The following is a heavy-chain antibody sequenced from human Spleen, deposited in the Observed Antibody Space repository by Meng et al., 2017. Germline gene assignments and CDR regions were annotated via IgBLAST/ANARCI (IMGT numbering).Heavy chain of an antibody. D-gene: IGHD1-1*01. J-gene: IGHJ4*02. Sequence: QLLSAGAEVKKLGSPWKVSGKASGGTFKSYALSWVRKAPGQGLEWMGGIIPIFSKADYAQKFQGRVTITADESTSTAYMELSSLRPDDTAVYYCLRDALDAPVSTTDWGQGTLVTVSS. CDR3: LRDALDAPVSTTD. CDR1: GGTFKSYA. CDR2: IIPIFSKA. V-gene: IGHV1-69*01.